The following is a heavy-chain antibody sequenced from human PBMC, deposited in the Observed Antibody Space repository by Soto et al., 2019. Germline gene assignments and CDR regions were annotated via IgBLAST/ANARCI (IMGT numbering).Heavy chain of an antibody. CDR2: ISSSSSTI. CDR1: GLTFSSYS. Sequence: EVQLVESGGGLVQRGGSLRLSCAASGLTFSSYSMNWVRQSPGKGLEWVSYISSSSSTIYYADSVKGRFTISRDNAKNSLYLQMNSLRAEDTAVYYCAVGEESRYYYYGMDVWGPGTPVTVSS. J-gene: IGHJ6*02. V-gene: IGHV3-48*01. CDR3: AVGEESRYYYYGMDV.